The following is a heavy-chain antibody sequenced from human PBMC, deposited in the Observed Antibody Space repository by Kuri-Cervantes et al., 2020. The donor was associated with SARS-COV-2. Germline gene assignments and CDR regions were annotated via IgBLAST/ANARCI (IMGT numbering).Heavy chain of an antibody. CDR3: ARDWASHPDF. CDR2: MSHDGSSI. CDR1: GFSFSSDA. J-gene: IGHJ4*02. Sequence: GGSLRLSCEASGFSFSSDAMHWVRQTPGKGLEWVALMSHDGSSIYYADSVKGRFTISRDNSKNTLYLEMSSLRVEDAAVYYCARDWASHPDFRGQGTLVTVSS. D-gene: IGHD3-16*01. V-gene: IGHV3-30*04.